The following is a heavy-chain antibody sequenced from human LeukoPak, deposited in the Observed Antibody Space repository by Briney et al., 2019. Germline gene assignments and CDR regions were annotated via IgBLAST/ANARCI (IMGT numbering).Heavy chain of an antibody. D-gene: IGHD3-10*01. J-gene: IGHJ4*02. CDR1: GFTFSSYA. Sequence: PGRSLRLSCAASGFTFSSYAMHWVRPAPGKGLEWVAVTSYDGSNKYYADSVKGRFTISRDNSKNTLYLQMNSLRAEDTAVYYCAKPLIGLRITTHPTDYWGQGTLVTVSS. CDR2: TSYDGSNK. V-gene: IGHV3-30-3*02. CDR3: AKPLIGLRITTHPTDY.